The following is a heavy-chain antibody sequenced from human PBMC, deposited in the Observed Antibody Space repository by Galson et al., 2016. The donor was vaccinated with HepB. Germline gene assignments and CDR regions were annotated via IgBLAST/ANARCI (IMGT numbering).Heavy chain of an antibody. J-gene: IGHJ4*02. D-gene: IGHD2/OR15-2a*01. CDR3: ARGFYGPEY. CDR1: GYRFSSYS. Sequence: SVKVSCKGSGYRFSSYSITWVRQAPGQGLEWMGCVSGYSGNTKYAQKFQGRVTLTTDASTSTLELSSLKSDDTAFYYCARGFYGPEYWGQGTLVTVSS. CDR2: VSGYSGNT. V-gene: IGHV1-18*01.